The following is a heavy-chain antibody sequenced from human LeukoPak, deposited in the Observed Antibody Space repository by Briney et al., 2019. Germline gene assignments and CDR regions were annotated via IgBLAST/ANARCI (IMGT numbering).Heavy chain of an antibody. J-gene: IGHJ4*02. D-gene: IGHD7-27*01. CDR3: ARGPPNWGYDY. V-gene: IGHV1-8*01. CDR1: GYTFTSYD. Sequence: VASVTVSCKASGYTFTSYDFNWVRQATGQRPEWMGWMSPNSGDTGYAQKFQDRVTMTRNTSISTAYVELSSLRSDDTAVYYCARGPPNWGYDYWGPGTLVTVSS. CDR2: MSPNSGDT.